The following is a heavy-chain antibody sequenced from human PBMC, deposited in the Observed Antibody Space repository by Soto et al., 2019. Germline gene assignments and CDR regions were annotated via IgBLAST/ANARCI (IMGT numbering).Heavy chain of an antibody. V-gene: IGHV3-23*01. D-gene: IGHD6-13*01. Sequence: GGSLRLSCAASGFTFSSYAMSWVRQAPGKGLEWVSAISGSGGSTYYADSVKGRFTISRDNSKNTLYLQMNSLRAEDTAVYYCAKELIAAAGRNILFGGLYFDYWGQGTLVTVSS. CDR2: ISGSGGST. CDR3: AKELIAAAGRNILFGGLYFDY. CDR1: GFTFSSYA. J-gene: IGHJ4*02.